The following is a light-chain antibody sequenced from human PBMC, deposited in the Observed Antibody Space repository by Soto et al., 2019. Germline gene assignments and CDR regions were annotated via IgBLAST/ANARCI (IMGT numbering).Light chain of an antibody. Sequence: DILMTQSPSTLSASVGDRFTITCRASQSISSWLAWYQQKPGKAPKLLIYDASSLESGVPSRFSGSGSGTEFTLTISSLEPDDFGTYYCQRYKSYWTFGQGTTVEIK. CDR3: QRYKSYWT. CDR2: DAS. V-gene: IGKV1-5*01. CDR1: QSISSW. J-gene: IGKJ1*01.